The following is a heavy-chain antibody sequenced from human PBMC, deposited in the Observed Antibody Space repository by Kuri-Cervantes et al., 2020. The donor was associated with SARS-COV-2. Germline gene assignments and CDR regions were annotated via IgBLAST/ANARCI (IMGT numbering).Heavy chain of an antibody. V-gene: IGHV3-30-3*01. CDR2: ISYGGSNK. J-gene: IGHJ4*02. Sequence: GESLKISCAASGFTFSSYAMHWVRQAPGKGLEWVAVISYGGSNKYYADSVKGRFTISRDNPKNTLYLQMNSLRAEDTAVYYCARVVFDTAMVYFDYWGQGTLVTVSS. D-gene: IGHD5-18*01. CDR1: GFTFSSYA. CDR3: ARVVFDTAMVYFDY.